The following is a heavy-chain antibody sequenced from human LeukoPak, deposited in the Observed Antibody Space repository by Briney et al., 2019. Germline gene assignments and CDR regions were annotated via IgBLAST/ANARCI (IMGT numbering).Heavy chain of an antibody. CDR3: ARAESSSGYDYYYYYYMDV. CDR1: GFTFSSYE. CDR2: ISSSGSTI. V-gene: IGHV3-48*03. Sequence: GGSLRLSCAASGFTFSSYEMNWVRQAPGKGLEWVSYISSSGSTIYYADSVKGRFTISRDNAKNSLYLQMNSLRAEDTALYYCARAESSSGYDYYYYYYMDVWGKGTTVTVSS. D-gene: IGHD3-22*01. J-gene: IGHJ6*03.